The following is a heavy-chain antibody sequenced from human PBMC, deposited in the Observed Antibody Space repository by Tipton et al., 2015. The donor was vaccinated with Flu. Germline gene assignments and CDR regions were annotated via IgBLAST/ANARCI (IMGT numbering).Heavy chain of an antibody. Sequence: GSLRLSRAASGFTFSTYSINWVRQAPGKGLEWVSYISRRSSSIYYADSVKGRFTIARDNAKNALYLQMNSLRDEDTAVYYCARGVDCSSTSCYDRFYAFDIWGEGTMVNVSS. CDR1: GFTFSTYS. V-gene: IGHV3-48*02. D-gene: IGHD2-2*01. CDR3: ARGVDCSSTSCYDRFYAFDI. CDR2: ISRRSSSI. J-gene: IGHJ3*02.